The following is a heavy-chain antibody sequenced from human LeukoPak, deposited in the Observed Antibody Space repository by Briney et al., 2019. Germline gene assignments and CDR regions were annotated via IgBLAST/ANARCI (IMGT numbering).Heavy chain of an antibody. Sequence: ASVKVSCKASGYTFTSYGISWVRQAPGQGLEWMGWISAYNGNTNYAQKLQGRVTMTTGTSTSTAYMELRSLRSDDTAVYYCARVGLNDFWSGYYPRSYFDYWGQGTLVTVSS. V-gene: IGHV1-18*01. CDR1: GYTFTSYG. CDR3: ARVGLNDFWSGYYPRSYFDY. J-gene: IGHJ4*02. CDR2: ISAYNGNT. D-gene: IGHD3-3*01.